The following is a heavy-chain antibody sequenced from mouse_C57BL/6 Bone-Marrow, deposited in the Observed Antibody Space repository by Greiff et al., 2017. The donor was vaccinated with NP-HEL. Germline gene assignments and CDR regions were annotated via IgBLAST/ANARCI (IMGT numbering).Heavy chain of an antibody. D-gene: IGHD2-4*01. CDR1: GFNIKNTY. J-gene: IGHJ2*01. Sequence: VQLQQSVAELVRPGASVKLSCTASGFNIKNTYMHWVKQRPEQGLEWIGRIDPANGNTKYAPKFPGKATITADTSSNTAYLQLSSLTSEDTAIYYGARWGLYYDYDGNYFDYWGQGTTLTVSS. CDR2: IDPANGNT. V-gene: IGHV14-3*01. CDR3: ARWGLYYDYDGNYFDY.